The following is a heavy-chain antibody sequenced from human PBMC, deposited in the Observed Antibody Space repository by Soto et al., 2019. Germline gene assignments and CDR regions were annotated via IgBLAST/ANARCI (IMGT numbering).Heavy chain of an antibody. Sequence: GSLRLSCAASGFTFSSYDMHWVRQATGKGLEWVSAIGTAGDTYYPGSVKGRFTISRENAKNSLYLQMNSLRAGDTAVYYCARARAITIFGVVQIGYYFDYWGQGTLVTVSS. J-gene: IGHJ4*02. CDR2: IGTAGDT. V-gene: IGHV3-13*01. D-gene: IGHD3-3*01. CDR1: GFTFSSYD. CDR3: ARARAITIFGVVQIGYYFDY.